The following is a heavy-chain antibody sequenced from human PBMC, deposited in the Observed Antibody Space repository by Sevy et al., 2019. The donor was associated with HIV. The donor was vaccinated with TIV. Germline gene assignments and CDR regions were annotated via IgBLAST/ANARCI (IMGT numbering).Heavy chain of an antibody. D-gene: IGHD6-6*01. CDR3: ARVRKAARLIDY. Sequence: SETLSLTCTVSGGSVSSGSYYWSWIRQPPGKGLEWIGYTYYSGSTNYNPSLNSRVTISVDTSKNQFSLKLSSVTAADTAVYYCARVRKAARLIDYWGQGTLVTVSS. J-gene: IGHJ4*02. CDR2: TYYSGST. V-gene: IGHV4-61*01. CDR1: GGSVSSGSYY.